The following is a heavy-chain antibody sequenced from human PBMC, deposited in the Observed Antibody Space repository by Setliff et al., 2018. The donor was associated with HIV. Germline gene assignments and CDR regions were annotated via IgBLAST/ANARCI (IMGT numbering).Heavy chain of an antibody. CDR3: ARGSKGGFFDY. CDR2: MYSGGNT. J-gene: IGHJ4*02. Sequence: PSETLSLTCTVSGYSISSGYYWGWIRQPPGKGLEWIGYMYSGGNTSYKPSLKSRVTMSVDSSKNQFSLTVNSVTAADTAVYYCARGSKGGFFDYWGQGTLVTVSS. V-gene: IGHV4-38-2*02. CDR1: GYSISSGYY. D-gene: IGHD3-16*01.